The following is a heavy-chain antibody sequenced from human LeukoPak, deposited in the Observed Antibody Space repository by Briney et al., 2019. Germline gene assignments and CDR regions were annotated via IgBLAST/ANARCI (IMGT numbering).Heavy chain of an antibody. J-gene: IGHJ5*02. CDR3: ARAIAVAGYNWFDP. V-gene: IGHV4-34*01. Sequence: GSLRLSCAASGFTFSDYYMSWIRQPPGKGLEGIGEINHSGSTNYNPSLKSRVTISVDTSKNQFSLKLSSVTAADTAVYYCARAIAVAGYNWFDPWGQGTLVTVSS. D-gene: IGHD6-19*01. CDR1: GFTFSDYY. CDR2: INHSGST.